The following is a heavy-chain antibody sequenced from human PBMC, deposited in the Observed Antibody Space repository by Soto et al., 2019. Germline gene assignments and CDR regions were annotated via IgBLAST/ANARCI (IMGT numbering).Heavy chain of an antibody. CDR3: AIEDCSSTSCYASFDY. V-gene: IGHV3-48*01. CDR1: GFTFNTFS. J-gene: IGHJ4*02. D-gene: IGHD2-2*01. CDR2: ISSSSNTM. Sequence: HPGGSLRLSCAASGFTFNTFSMNWVRQAPGKGLEWISYISSSSNTMYYADSVKGRFTISRDNAKNSLYLQMISLRAEDTAVYFCAIEDCSSTSCYASFDYWGQGTLVTISS.